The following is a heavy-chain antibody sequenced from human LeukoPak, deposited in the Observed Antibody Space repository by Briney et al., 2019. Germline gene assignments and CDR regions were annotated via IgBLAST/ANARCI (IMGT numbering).Heavy chain of an antibody. J-gene: IGHJ3*02. CDR1: GASITSCY. V-gene: IGHV4-4*07. CDR3: VRDGANWEEPNDAFDT. Sequence: SETLSLTCAVSGASITSCYWSRVRQSAGKGLEWIGRLYTTGTTNYNPSPKSRVTMSGDSSKNQLSLTLTSVTAADTAVYYCVRDGANWEEPNDAFDTWGQGTLVTVSS. CDR2: LYTTGTT. D-gene: IGHD1-26*01.